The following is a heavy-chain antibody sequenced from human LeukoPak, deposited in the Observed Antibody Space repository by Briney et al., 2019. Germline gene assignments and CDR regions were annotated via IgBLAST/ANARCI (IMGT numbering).Heavy chain of an antibody. V-gene: IGHV3-30*02. CDR2: IRYDGSNK. D-gene: IGHD3-22*01. CDR1: GFTFSSYG. J-gene: IGHJ6*03. CDR3: ARDQYYYDSSGHYYYYYYMDV. Sequence: PGGSLRLSCAASGFTFSSYGMHWVRQAPGKGLEWVAFIRYDGSNKYYADSVKGRFTISRDNAKNSLYLQMNSLRAEDTAVYYCARDQYYYDSSGHYYYYYYMDVWGKGTTVTVSS.